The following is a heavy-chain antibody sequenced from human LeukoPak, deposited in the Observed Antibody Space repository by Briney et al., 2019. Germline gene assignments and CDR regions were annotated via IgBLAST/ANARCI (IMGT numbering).Heavy chain of an antibody. V-gene: IGHV1-18*04. CDR1: GYTFTGYY. Sequence: ASVKVSCKASGYTFTGYYMHWVRQAPGQGLEWMGWISAYNGNTNYAQKLQGRVTMTTDTSTSTAYMELRSLRSDDTAVYYCARVGSSGYYLPEVDYWGQGTLVTVSS. CDR2: ISAYNGNT. CDR3: ARVGSSGYYLPEVDY. D-gene: IGHD3-22*01. J-gene: IGHJ4*02.